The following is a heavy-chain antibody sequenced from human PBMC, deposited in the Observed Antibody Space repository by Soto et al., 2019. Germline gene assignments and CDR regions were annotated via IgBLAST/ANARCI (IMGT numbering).Heavy chain of an antibody. CDR2: IYYSGST. CDR1: GGSISSYY. CDR3: ARAPRGNYGYPSYIDY. J-gene: IGHJ4*02. Sequence: PSETLSLTCTVSGGSISSYYWSWIRQPPGKGLEWIGYIYYSGSTNYNPSLKSRVTISVDTSKNQFSLKLSSVTAADTAVYYCARAPRGNYGYPSYIDYWGQGTLVTLSS. D-gene: IGHD3-10*01. V-gene: IGHV4-59*01.